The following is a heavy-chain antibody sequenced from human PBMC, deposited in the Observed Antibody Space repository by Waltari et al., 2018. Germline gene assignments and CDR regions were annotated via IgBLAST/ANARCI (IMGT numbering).Heavy chain of an antibody. Sequence: QVQRQESGPGLVKTWETLSLRCAAFDYSISRVSYWGWIRQAPGKRLEWVGNIYYNGRTNYNPSLKSRVTISVDTSKSQFSLRLSSMTAADTAVYFCARQGYCGVDGYRGAFDIWGQGTMVTVPS. CDR3: ARQGYCGVDGYRGAFDI. CDR1: DYSISRVSY. D-gene: IGHD2-21*01. J-gene: IGHJ3*02. CDR2: IYYNGRT. V-gene: IGHV4-38-2*01.